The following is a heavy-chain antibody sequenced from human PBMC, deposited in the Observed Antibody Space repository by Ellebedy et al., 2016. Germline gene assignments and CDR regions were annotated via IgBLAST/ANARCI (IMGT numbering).Heavy chain of an antibody. CDR1: GGSISSGGYY. CDR3: ARNYYDSSGYYYVPDY. J-gene: IGHJ4*02. D-gene: IGHD3-22*01. CDR2: IYYSGST. V-gene: IGHV4-31*03. Sequence: SETLSLXXTVSGGSISSGGYYWSWIRQHPGKGLEWIGYIYYSGSTYYNPSLKSRVTISVDTSKNQFSLKLSSVTAADTAVYYCARNYYDSSGYYYVPDYWGQGTLVTVSS.